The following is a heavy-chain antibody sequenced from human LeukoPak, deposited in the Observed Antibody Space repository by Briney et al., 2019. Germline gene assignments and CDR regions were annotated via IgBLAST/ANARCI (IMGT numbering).Heavy chain of an antibody. CDR2: IIPIFGTA. CDR3: ARIPYYYDSTVPRWAFDV. CDR1: GGTFSSYA. J-gene: IGHJ3*01. Sequence: ASVKVSCKASGGTFSSYAISWVRQAPGQGLEWMGRIIPIFGTANYAQKFQGRVTITTDESTSTAYMELSSLRSEDTAVYYCARIPYYYDSTVPRWAFDVWDQGTMVTVSS. V-gene: IGHV1-69*05. D-gene: IGHD3-22*01.